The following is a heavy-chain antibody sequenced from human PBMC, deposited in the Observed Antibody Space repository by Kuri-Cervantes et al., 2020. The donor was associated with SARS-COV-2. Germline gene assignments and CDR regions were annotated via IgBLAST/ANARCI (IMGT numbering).Heavy chain of an antibody. CDR1: AYTFTAYY. Sequence: ASVKVSCKASAYTFTAYYIHWVRQAPGQGLEWMGWISPYNGDTNYAQKFQGRVTLTRDTSISTAYMELNRLRSDDTAVYYCARDPGYCSGGTCLDYWGQGTLVTVSS. CDR2: ISPYNGDT. V-gene: IGHV1-2*02. CDR3: ARDPGYCSGGTCLDY. J-gene: IGHJ4*02. D-gene: IGHD2-15*01.